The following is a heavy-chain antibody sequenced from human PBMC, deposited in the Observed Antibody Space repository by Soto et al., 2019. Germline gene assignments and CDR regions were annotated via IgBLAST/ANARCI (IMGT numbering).Heavy chain of an antibody. CDR3: VRYCSTTKCPFDY. CDR2: IYYSGNT. CDR1: GGSISSGGSY. D-gene: IGHD2-2*01. V-gene: IGHV4-30-4*01. J-gene: IGHJ4*02. Sequence: PSETLSLTCTVSGGSISSGGSYWGWIRQPPGKGLEWIGYIYYSGNTILNPSLRSRVTLSVDTSKNQFSLNLSSVTAADMTVYYCVRYCSTTKCPFDYWGQGTLVTVSS.